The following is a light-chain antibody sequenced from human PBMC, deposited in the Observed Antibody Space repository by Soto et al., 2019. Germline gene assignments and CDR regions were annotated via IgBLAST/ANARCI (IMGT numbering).Light chain of an antibody. Sequence: QAVVTQPPSVSGAPGQRVTISCTGSSSNIGAGYVVHWYQQLPGTAPKLLIYGNSNRPSGVPDRFSGSKSGTSASLAITGLQAEDEADYYCQSYDSSLSGSVFGGGTKVTV. CDR3: QSYDSSLSGSV. V-gene: IGLV1-40*01. CDR2: GNS. J-gene: IGLJ2*01. CDR1: SSNIGAGYV.